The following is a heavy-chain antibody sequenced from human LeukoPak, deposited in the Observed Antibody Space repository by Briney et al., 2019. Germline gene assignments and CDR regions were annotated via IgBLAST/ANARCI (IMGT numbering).Heavy chain of an antibody. CDR2: IYYSGST. CDR3: ARTTWGPPWDLDYCYGMDV. Sequence: SQTLSLTCTVSGGSISSGDYYWSWIRQPPGKGLEWIGYIYYSGSTYYNPSLKSRVTISVDTSKNQFSLKLSSVTAADTAVYYCARTTWGPPWDLDYCYGMDVWGQGTTVTVSS. D-gene: IGHD1-1*01. V-gene: IGHV4-30-4*08. CDR1: GGSISSGDYY. J-gene: IGHJ6*02.